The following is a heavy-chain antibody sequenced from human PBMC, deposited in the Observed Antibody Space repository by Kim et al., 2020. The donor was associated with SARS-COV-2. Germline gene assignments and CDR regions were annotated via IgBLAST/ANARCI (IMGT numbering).Heavy chain of an antibody. V-gene: IGHV1-24*01. CDR1: GYTLTELS. CDR3: ATTLSNPYSSSSGDYYYGMDV. J-gene: IGHJ6*02. D-gene: IGHD6-6*01. CDR2: FDPEDGET. Sequence: ASVKVSCKVSGYTLTELSMHWVRQAPGKGLEWMGGFDPEDGETIYAQKFQGRVTMTEDTSTDTAYMELSSLRSEDTAVYYCATTLSNPYSSSSGDYYYGMDVWGQGTTVTVSS.